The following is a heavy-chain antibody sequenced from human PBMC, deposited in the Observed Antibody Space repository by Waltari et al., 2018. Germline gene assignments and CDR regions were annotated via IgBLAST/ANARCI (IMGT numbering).Heavy chain of an antibody. CDR3: ARVGYDSSGSPDWAFDI. Sequence: EVQLVESGGGLVQPGGSLRLSCAASGFTFSSYWMSWVRQAPGKGLEWVANIKQDGSEKYYVDSVKGRFTISRDNAKNSLYLQMNSMRAEDTAVYYCARVGYDSSGSPDWAFDIWGQGTMVTVSS. CDR2: IKQDGSEK. D-gene: IGHD3-22*01. CDR1: GFTFSSYW. V-gene: IGHV3-7*01. J-gene: IGHJ3*02.